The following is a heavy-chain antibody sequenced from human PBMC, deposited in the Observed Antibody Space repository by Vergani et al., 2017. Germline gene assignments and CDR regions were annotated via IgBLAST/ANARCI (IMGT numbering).Heavy chain of an antibody. CDR3: AKSSESYSSGWSFDY. Sequence: EVQLLESGGGLVQPGRSLRLSCAASGFTFSSYAMSWVRQAPGKGLEWVSAISGSGGSTYYADSVKGRFTISRDNSKNTLYLQMNSLRAEDTAVYYCAKSSESYSSGWSFDYWGQGTLVTVSS. CDR2: ISGSGGST. V-gene: IGHV3-23*01. J-gene: IGHJ4*02. D-gene: IGHD6-19*01. CDR1: GFTFSSYA.